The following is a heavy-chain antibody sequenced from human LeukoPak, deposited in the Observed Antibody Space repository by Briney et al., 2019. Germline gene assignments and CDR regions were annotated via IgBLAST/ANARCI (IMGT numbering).Heavy chain of an antibody. CDR3: ASSYYYDSSGPLGRRVY. CDR2: IYTSGST. D-gene: IGHD3-22*01. J-gene: IGHJ4*02. CDR1: GGSISSYY. Sequence: SETLSLTCTVSGGSISSYYWSWIRQPPGKGLEWIGYIYTSGSTNYNPSLKSRVTISVDTSKNQFSLKLSSVTAADTAVYYCASSYYYDSSGPLGRRVYWGQGTLVTVSS. V-gene: IGHV4-4*09.